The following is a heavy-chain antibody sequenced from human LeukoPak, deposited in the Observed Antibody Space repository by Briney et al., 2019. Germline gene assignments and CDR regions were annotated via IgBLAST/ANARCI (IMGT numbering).Heavy chain of an antibody. CDR3: ARHPPRGIMGFFDY. J-gene: IGHJ4*02. CDR1: GGSISSSSYY. D-gene: IGHD1-26*01. Sequence: PSETLSLTCTVSGGSISSSSYYWGWIRQPPGKGLEWIGSIYYSGSTYYNPSLKSRVTISVDTSKNQFSLKLSSVTAADTAVYYCARHPPRGIMGFFDYWGQGTLVTVSS. CDR2: IYYSGST. V-gene: IGHV4-39*01.